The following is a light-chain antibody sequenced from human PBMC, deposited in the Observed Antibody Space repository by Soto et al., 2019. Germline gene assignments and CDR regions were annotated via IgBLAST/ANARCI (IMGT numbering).Light chain of an antibody. Sequence: EFVMTQSPATLSVSPGETVTLSCRTSQSVSRYLAWYQQKLGQAPRLLIYGASTRASGIPARFSGSGSGTEFTLTISSLQSEDFAVYYCQQYNSWPLTFGGGTKVDIK. CDR2: GAS. CDR1: QSVSRY. V-gene: IGKV3-15*01. J-gene: IGKJ4*01. CDR3: QQYNSWPLT.